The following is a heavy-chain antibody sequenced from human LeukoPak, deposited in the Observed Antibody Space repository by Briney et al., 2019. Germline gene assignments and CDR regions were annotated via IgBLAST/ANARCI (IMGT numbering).Heavy chain of an antibody. CDR3: ARLLLWFGELSHIDY. Sequence: SETLSLTCTVSGGSISSSSYYWGWIRQPPGKGLEWFGSIYYSGSTYYNPSLKSRVTVSVDTSKNQFSLKLSSVTAADTAVYYCARLLLWFGELSHIDYWGQGTLVTVSS. CDR2: IYYSGST. CDR1: GGSISSSSYY. V-gene: IGHV4-39*01. D-gene: IGHD3-10*01. J-gene: IGHJ4*02.